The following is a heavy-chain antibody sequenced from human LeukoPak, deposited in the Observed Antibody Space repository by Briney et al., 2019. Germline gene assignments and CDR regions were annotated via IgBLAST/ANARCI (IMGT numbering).Heavy chain of an antibody. CDR1: GFTFSRFW. V-gene: IGHV3-7*03. J-gene: IGHJ3*02. D-gene: IGHD1-20*01. Sequence: RLSCAXSGFTFSRFWMTWVRQAPGKGLEWVANIKEDGTEKYCVDSLKGRFSISRDNAKESLYLQMNSLRADDTAVYYCARQGYDLGAFDIWGQGIMVTVSS. CDR2: IKEDGTEK. CDR3: ARQGYDLGAFDI.